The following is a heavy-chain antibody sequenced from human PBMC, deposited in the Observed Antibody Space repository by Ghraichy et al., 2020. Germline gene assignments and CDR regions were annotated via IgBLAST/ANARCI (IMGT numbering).Heavy chain of an antibody. CDR3: ARIASARPFDP. J-gene: IGHJ5*02. CDR1: GFTFSDYW. CDR2: INSDGSST. Sequence: GESLNISCVVSGFTFSDYWMHWVRQAPGKGLVWVSRINSDGSSTSYADSVKGRFTISRDNAKNTLYLQMNSLRAEDTAVYYCARIASARPFDPWGRGTLVTVSS. D-gene: IGHD3-10*01. V-gene: IGHV3-74*01.